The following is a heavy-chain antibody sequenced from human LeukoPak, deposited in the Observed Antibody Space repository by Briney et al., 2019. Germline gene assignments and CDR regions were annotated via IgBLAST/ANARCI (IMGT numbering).Heavy chain of an antibody. J-gene: IGHJ3*02. D-gene: IGHD3-22*01. Sequence: GESLKISCNGSGYXFTSYWICWVRQMPGKGLEWMGIIYPGDSDTRYSPSFQGQVTISADKSISTAYLQWSSLKASDTAMYYCARTYYYDSSGYYGAFDIWGQGTMVTVSS. V-gene: IGHV5-51*01. CDR2: IYPGDSDT. CDR3: ARTYYYDSSGYYGAFDI. CDR1: GYXFTSYW.